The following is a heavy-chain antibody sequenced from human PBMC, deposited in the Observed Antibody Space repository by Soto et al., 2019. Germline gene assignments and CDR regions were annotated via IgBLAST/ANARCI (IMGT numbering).Heavy chain of an antibody. CDR2: INHSGST. Sequence: SETLSLTCAVYGGSFSGYYWSWIRQPPGKGLEWIGEINHSGSTNYNPSLKSRVTISVDTSKNQFSLKLSSVTAADTAVYYCARVNVLRFLEWPYYGMDVRGQGTTVTV. CDR3: ARVNVLRFLEWPYYGMDV. CDR1: GGSFSGYY. J-gene: IGHJ6*02. V-gene: IGHV4-34*01. D-gene: IGHD3-3*01.